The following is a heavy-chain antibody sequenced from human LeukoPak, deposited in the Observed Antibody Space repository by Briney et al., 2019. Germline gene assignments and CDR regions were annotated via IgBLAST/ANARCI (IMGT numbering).Heavy chain of an antibody. CDR1: GDSVSSNSAA. CDR3: ARGRNRSSWQHYYYYGVDV. J-gene: IGHJ6*02. CDR2: TYYRSKWYY. Sequence: SQTLSLTCAISGDSVSSNSAAWNWIRQSPSRGLEWLGGTYYRSKWYYDYAVSVKSRITINPDTSKNQFSLKLSSVTAADTAVYYCARGRNRSSWQHYYYYGVDVWGQGSTVTVSS. D-gene: IGHD6-13*01. V-gene: IGHV6-1*01.